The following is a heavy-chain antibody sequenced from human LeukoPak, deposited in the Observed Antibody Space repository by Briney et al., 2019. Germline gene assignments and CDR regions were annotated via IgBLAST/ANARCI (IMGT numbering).Heavy chain of an antibody. CDR3: VRDIPQAY. CDR2: INNDGSGI. V-gene: IGHV3-74*01. D-gene: IGHD2-21*01. CDR1: GFTFSNYL. J-gene: IGHJ4*02. Sequence: PGGSLRLSCAASGFTFSNYLMHWVRQAPGKGLVWVSRINNDGSGITYADSVKGRFTISRDNAKNTVYLQMNSLRAEDTAVYYCVRDIPQAYWGQGTLVTVSS.